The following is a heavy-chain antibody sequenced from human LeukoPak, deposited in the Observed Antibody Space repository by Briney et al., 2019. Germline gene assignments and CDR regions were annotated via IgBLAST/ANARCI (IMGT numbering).Heavy chain of an antibody. CDR1: GGTFSSYA. Sequence: SAKVSCKASGGTFSSYAISWVRQAPGQGLEWMGRIIPILGIANYAQKFQGRVTITADKSTSTAYMELSSLRSEDTAVYYCARWRQYSCSSTSCPSEYFQHWGQGTLVTVSS. D-gene: IGHD2-2*01. V-gene: IGHV1-69*04. CDR2: IIPILGIA. J-gene: IGHJ1*01. CDR3: ARWRQYSCSSTSCPSEYFQH.